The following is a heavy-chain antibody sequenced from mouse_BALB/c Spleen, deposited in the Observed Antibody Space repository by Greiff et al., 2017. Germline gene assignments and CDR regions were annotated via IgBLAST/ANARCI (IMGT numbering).Heavy chain of an antibody. D-gene: IGHD1-1*01. V-gene: IGHV1-69*02. J-gene: IGHJ3*01. CDR2: IDPSDSYT. CDR3: ARRGYYGSSEGFAY. CDR1: GYTFTSYW. Sequence: QVQLQQSGAELVKPGASVKLSCKASGYTFTSYWMHWVKQRPGQGLEWIGEIDPSDSYTNYNQKFKGKATLTVDKSSSTAYMQLSSLTSEDSAVYYCARRGYYGSSEGFAYWGQGTLVTVSA.